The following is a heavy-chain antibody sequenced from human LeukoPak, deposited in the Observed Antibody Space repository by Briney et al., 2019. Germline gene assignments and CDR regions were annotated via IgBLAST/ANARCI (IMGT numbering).Heavy chain of an antibody. J-gene: IGHJ4*02. Sequence: ASVKVSCKASGYTFTGYYMHWVRQAPGQGLEWMGWINPNSGGTNYAQKFQGRVTMTRDTSISTAYMELSRLRSDDTAVYYCARSTPGDYYDSSGYGQFDYWGQGTLVTVSS. V-gene: IGHV1-2*02. CDR1: GYTFTGYY. D-gene: IGHD3-22*01. CDR2: INPNSGGT. CDR3: ARSTPGDYYDSSGYGQFDY.